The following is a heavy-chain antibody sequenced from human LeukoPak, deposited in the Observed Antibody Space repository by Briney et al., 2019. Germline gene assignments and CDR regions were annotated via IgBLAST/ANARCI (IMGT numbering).Heavy chain of an antibody. Sequence: PSETLSLTCTVSGGSISGNHWSWVRRPPGKGLEWIGYIYYSGSTNYNPSLKSRVTISVDTSKNQFSLKLRSVTAADTAVYYCARDRKGALNYGMDVWGQGTTVTVSS. V-gene: IGHV4-59*01. CDR1: GGSISGNH. CDR3: ARDRKGALNYGMDV. J-gene: IGHJ6*02. CDR2: IYYSGST.